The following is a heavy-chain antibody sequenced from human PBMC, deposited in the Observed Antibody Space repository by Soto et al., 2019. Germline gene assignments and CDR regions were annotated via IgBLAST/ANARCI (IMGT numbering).Heavy chain of an antibody. CDR3: ARGEGILNYFYYYMDV. D-gene: IGHD6-13*01. V-gene: IGHV1-3*01. J-gene: IGHJ6*03. Sequence: ASVKVSCKASGYTFTRYAVHWVRQAPGQRLEWMGWINAGNGNTKYSQNFQGRVTITRDTSASTAYMELSSLRSEDTAVYYCARGEGILNYFYYYMDVWGKGTTVTVSS. CDR2: INAGNGNT. CDR1: GYTFTRYA.